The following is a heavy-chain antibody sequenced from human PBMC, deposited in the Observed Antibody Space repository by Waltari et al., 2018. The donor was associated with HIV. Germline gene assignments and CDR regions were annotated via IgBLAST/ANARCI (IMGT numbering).Heavy chain of an antibody. Sequence: EVQLVESGGVVVQPGGSLRLSCAAAGFNFEDYTMQWVRQVPGKGLECVSLINWDGSKIYYADSVKGRFTISRDNSKNSLYLQMNSLRTEDTGLYHCAKDRGVDAGFDHWGQGTLVTVSS. D-gene: IGHD5-12*01. CDR3: AKDRGVDAGFDH. CDR1: GFNFEDYT. J-gene: IGHJ4*02. V-gene: IGHV3-43*01. CDR2: INWDGSKI.